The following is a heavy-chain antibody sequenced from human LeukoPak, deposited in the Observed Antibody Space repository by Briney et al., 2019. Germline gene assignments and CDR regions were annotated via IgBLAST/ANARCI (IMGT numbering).Heavy chain of an antibody. CDR3: ARLSYSTGGEAKPGLDY. Sequence: PSETLSLTCTVSGGSISSSSYYWGWIRQPPGKGLEWIGSIYYSGSTNYNPSLKSRVTISVDTSKNQFSLKLSSVTAADTAVYYCARLSYSTGGEAKPGLDYWGQGTLVTVSS. D-gene: IGHD6-13*01. V-gene: IGHV4-39*07. CDR2: IYYSGST. J-gene: IGHJ4*02. CDR1: GGSISSSSYY.